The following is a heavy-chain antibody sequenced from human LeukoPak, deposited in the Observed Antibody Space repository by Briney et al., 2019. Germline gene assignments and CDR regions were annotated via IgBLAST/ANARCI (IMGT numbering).Heavy chain of an antibody. CDR1: GFTFGSYG. J-gene: IGHJ4*02. CDR3: ARPDCSGGSCYWVWLDY. CDR2: ISYDGSNK. D-gene: IGHD2-15*01. V-gene: IGHV3-30*03. Sequence: PGGSLRLSCAASGFTFGSYGMHWVRQAPGKGLEWVAVISYDGSNKYYADSVKGRFTISRDNSKNTLYLQMNSLRAEDTAVYYCARPDCSGGSCYWVWLDYWGQGTLVTVSS.